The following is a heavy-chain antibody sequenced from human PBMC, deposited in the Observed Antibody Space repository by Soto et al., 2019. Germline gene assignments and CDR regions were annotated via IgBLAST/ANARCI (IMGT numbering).Heavy chain of an antibody. CDR1: GFTFRSYS. CDR3: PCRYSSSPPLYGMDV. J-gene: IGHJ6*02. V-gene: IGHV3-48*02. D-gene: IGHD6-6*01. CDR2: ISSSSSNI. Sequence: QPGGSLRLSCAASGFTFRSYSMNWVRQAPGKGLEWVSYISSSSSNIYYADSVKGRFTISRDNAKNSLYLQMNSLRDEDTAGYYCPCRYSSSPPLYGMDVWGQGTTVTVSS.